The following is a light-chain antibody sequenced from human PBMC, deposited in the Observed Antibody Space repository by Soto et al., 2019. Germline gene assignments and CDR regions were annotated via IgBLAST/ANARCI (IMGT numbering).Light chain of an antibody. CDR1: QSVTSTY. J-gene: IGKJ2*03. Sequence: EILLTQSPGTLSLSPGETATLSCRASQSVTSTYLAWYQQRPGQSPRLIIYGGSTRATGFPDRFSGGGSGRDFSLTISRLEPEDSAGYYSHCQQFDSSRIYSFGQGTKLEI. CDR3: QQFDSSRIYS. V-gene: IGKV3-20*01. CDR2: GGS.